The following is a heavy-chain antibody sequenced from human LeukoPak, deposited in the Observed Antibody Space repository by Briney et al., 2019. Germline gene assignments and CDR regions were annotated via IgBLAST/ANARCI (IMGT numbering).Heavy chain of an antibody. CDR1: GGTFTSYA. V-gene: IGHV1-69*13. Sequence: SVKVSCKTSGGTFTSYAITWVRQAPGQGLEWMGKIIPISGTTNYAQKLQGRVTFTADESTSTAYMELSSLRSEDTALYYCARKLRLGGNWFDPRGQGTLVTVSS. CDR2: IIPISGTT. CDR3: ARKLRLGGNWFDP. D-gene: IGHD1-26*01. J-gene: IGHJ5*02.